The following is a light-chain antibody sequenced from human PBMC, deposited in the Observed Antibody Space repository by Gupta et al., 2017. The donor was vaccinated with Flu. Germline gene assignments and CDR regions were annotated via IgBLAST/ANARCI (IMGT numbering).Light chain of an antibody. CDR2: DAS. CDR1: QSVSGY. J-gene: IGKJ2*01. V-gene: IGKV3-11*01. CDR3: QHRGNWPPEAT. Sequence: DIVLTQSPATLSLSPGERATLSCGASQSVSGYLAWYQQKPGQAPRLLIYDASSRATGIPARFSGSGSGTDFTLIIRRLGPEDVAVYFCQHRGNWPPEATFGQGTRLEIK.